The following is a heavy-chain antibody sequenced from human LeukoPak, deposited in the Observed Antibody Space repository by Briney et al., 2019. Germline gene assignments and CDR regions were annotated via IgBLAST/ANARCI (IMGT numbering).Heavy chain of an antibody. D-gene: IGHD3/OR15-3a*01. CDR1: GFTFSDYN. V-gene: IGHV3-48*01. CDR3: ARVYRNEEDFWTPNNYMDV. CDR2: ISSGSSTI. J-gene: IGHJ6*03. Sequence: GGSLRLSCAASGFTFSDYNINWVRQAPGKGLEWVSFISSGSSTIDYADSVKGRLTISRDNSKNSVFLQMISLRAEDTAVYYCARVYRNEEDFWTPNNYMDVWGKGTTVTVSS.